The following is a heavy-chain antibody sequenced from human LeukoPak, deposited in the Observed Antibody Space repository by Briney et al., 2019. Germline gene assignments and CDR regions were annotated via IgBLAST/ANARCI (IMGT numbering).Heavy chain of an antibody. CDR2: VSPGGSAT. Sequence: ESLRHPCAAPGSTHKTKRIPSQRHAPRKGQLSVSRVSPGGSATVYADSEKARCTISRDNAKNTLYLPMNSLGAEDTAVCYCTTVLSSNRYNLCDYWGQGTLVTVSS. D-gene: IGHD6-13*01. CDR1: GSTHKTKR. V-gene: IGHV3-74*03. J-gene: IGHJ4*02. CDR3: TTVLSSNRYNLCDY.